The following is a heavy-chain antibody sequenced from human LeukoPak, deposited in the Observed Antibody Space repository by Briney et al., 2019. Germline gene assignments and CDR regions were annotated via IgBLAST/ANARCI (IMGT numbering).Heavy chain of an antibody. J-gene: IGHJ4*02. D-gene: IGHD2-15*01. V-gene: IGHV1-2*02. Sequence: ASVKVSCKASGYTFTGYYMHWVRQAPGQGLEWMGWINPNSGGTNYAQKFQGRVTMTRDTSINTAYMELSSLRSEDTAVYYCARGVYCSGGSCENFDYWGQGTLVTVSS. CDR2: INPNSGGT. CDR3: ARGVYCSGGSCENFDY. CDR1: GYTFTGYY.